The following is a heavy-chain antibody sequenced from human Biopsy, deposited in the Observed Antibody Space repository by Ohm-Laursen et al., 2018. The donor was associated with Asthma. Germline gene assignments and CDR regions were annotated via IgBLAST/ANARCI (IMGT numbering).Heavy chain of an antibody. CDR3: ARKAGSCISRTCYSLDF. Sequence: SVKVSCKSLGGTFNTYVIGWVRQAPGQGLEWMGGINSVFGTTTYPQKFQDRVTITADDSTSTVYMELSSPRSEDTAVYYCARKAGSCISRTCYSLDFWGQGTLVTVSS. CDR2: INSVFGTT. V-gene: IGHV1-69*13. J-gene: IGHJ4*02. D-gene: IGHD2-2*01. CDR1: GGTFNTYV.